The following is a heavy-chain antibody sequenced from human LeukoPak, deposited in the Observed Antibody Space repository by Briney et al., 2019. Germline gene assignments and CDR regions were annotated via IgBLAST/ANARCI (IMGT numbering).Heavy chain of an antibody. V-gene: IGHV3-23*01. J-gene: IGHJ2*01. CDR3: AKYGSGQLWLLGWYFDF. Sequence: PGGSLRLSCAASGYTFYNYAVTWVRQATGKGLEWVSSISHDGASTHYADSVKGRFTISRDNSKNTVFLQMDGLRAEDTAVYFCAKYGSGQLWLLGWYFDFWGRGTLVSVSS. CDR1: GYTFYNYA. D-gene: IGHD3-16*01. CDR2: ISHDGAST.